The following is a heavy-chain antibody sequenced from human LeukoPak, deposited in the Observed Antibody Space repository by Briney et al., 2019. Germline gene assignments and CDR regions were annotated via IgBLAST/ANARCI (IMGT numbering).Heavy chain of an antibody. D-gene: IGHD3-22*01. Sequence: SETLSLTCTVSGGSISSYYWSWIRQPAGKGLEWIGRIYHSGSTYYNPSLKSRVTISVDTSKNQFSLKLSSVTAADTAVYYCARATYYYDSRYYFDYWGQGTLVTVSS. V-gene: IGHV4-4*07. CDR1: GGSISSYY. CDR3: ARATYYYDSRYYFDY. J-gene: IGHJ4*02. CDR2: IYHSGST.